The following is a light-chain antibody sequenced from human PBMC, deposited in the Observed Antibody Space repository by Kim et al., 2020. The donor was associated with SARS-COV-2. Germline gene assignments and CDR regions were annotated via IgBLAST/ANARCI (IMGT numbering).Light chain of an antibody. CDR2: EAS. CDR1: QDISSW. J-gene: IGKJ4*01. Sequence: DIQMTQSPSSVSASVGDRVTITCRASQDISSWLGWYQQKPGKAPKVLIYEASNLQSGVPSRFSGSGSGTDFTLTINSLKPEDFATYYCQKNQSLRLTFGGGNKLKI. V-gene: IGKV1D-12*01. CDR3: QKNQSLRLT.